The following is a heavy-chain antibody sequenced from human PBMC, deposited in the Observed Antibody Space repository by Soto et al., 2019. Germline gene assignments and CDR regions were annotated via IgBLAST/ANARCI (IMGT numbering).Heavy chain of an antibody. CDR3: SRLYLAATRRSLDY. Sequence: HPGGSLRLSCAASGSTLSTFWLSWVRQAPGKGMEWVATIKKDGRVKYSVRSVVGRFTIYRDSAEISLYLQVNSLRAEATAVYYGSRLYLAATRRSLDYWGQGTLVTVSS. V-gene: IGHV3-7*01. D-gene: IGHD6-25*01. J-gene: IGHJ4*02. CDR1: GSTLSTFW. CDR2: IKKDGRVK.